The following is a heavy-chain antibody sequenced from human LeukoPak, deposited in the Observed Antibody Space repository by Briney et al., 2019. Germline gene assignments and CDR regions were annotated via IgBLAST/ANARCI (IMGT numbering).Heavy chain of an antibody. J-gene: IGHJ4*02. D-gene: IGHD3-10*01. CDR2: ISESGDST. CDR1: GFTFSSYA. V-gene: IGHV3-23*01. CDR3: AKGHMVRGVIHFDY. Sequence: GGSLRLSCAASGFTFSSYAMNWVRQAPGKGLEWVSAISESGDSTYYTDSVKGRFAISRDNSKNTLYLQMNSLRAEDTALYYCAKGHMVRGVIHFDYWGQGTLVTVSS.